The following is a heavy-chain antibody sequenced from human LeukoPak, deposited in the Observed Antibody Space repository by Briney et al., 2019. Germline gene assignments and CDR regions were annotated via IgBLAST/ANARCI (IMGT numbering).Heavy chain of an antibody. D-gene: IGHD6-6*01. Sequence: SETLSLTCAVYGGSFSGYYWSWIRQPPGKGLEWIGEINHSGSTNYNPSLKNRVTISVDTSKNQFSLKLSSVTAADTAVYYCARGSRPYFDYWGQGTLVTVSS. J-gene: IGHJ4*02. CDR2: INHSGST. CDR3: ARGSRPYFDY. V-gene: IGHV4-34*01. CDR1: GGSFSGYY.